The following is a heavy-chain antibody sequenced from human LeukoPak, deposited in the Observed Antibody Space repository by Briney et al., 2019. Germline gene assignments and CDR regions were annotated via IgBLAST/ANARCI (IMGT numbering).Heavy chain of an antibody. J-gene: IGHJ5*02. CDR1: GYSISSGYY. D-gene: IGHD3-22*01. Sequence: SETLSLTWAVSGYSISSGYYWGWIRQPPGKGLEWIGSIYHSGSTYYNPSLKSRVTISVDTSKNQFSLKLSSVTAADTAVYYCARHLHYYDSSGYYYGNWFDPWGQGTLVTVSS. CDR3: ARHLHYYDSSGYYYGNWFDP. V-gene: IGHV4-38-2*01. CDR2: IYHSGST.